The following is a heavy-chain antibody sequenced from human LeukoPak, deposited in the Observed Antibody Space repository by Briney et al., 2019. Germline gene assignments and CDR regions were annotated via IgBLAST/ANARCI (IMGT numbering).Heavy chain of an antibody. CDR2: INRDGSEK. Sequence: QTGGYLRLSCAASGFNFSNYWMSWVRQTPGKGLEWVANINRDGSEKYYVDSVEGQFTISRDNAKNSLFLQMNSLRVEDTAVYYCARRRGYSYGRNNYYFDYWGQGTLVTVSS. D-gene: IGHD5-18*01. CDR3: ARRRGYSYGRNNYYFDY. V-gene: IGHV3-7*03. J-gene: IGHJ4*02. CDR1: GFNFSNYW.